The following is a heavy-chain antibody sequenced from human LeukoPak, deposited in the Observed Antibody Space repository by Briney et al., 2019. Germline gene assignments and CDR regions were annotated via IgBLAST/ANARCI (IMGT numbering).Heavy chain of an antibody. CDR3: ARRDHYDY. Sequence: GASLRLSCAASGFTLSGNWMHWVRQAPGKRLVRVSRMNSEESSTSYADSVKGRFTISRDNAKNTLYLQMNSPRAEDTAVYYCARRDHYDYWGRETLVTV. J-gene: IGHJ4*02. V-gene: IGHV3-74*01. CDR2: MNSEESST. CDR1: GFTLSGNW.